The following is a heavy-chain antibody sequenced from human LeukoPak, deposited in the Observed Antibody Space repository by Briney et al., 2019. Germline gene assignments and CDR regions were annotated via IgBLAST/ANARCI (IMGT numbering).Heavy chain of an antibody. J-gene: IGHJ6*03. CDR2: MNPNSGNT. CDR1: GYTFTSYD. V-gene: IGHV1-8*01. D-gene: IGHD2-21*01. CDR3: ARGGTPSYYYYMDV. Sequence: GASVKVSCKASGYTFTSYDINWVRQATGQGLEWMGWMNPNSGNTGYAQKFQGRVTMTRNTSISTAYMELSRLRSDDTAVYYCARGGTPSYYYYMDVWGKGTTVTVSS.